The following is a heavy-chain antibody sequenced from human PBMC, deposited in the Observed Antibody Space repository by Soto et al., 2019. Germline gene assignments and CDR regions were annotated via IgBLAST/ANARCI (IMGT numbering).Heavy chain of an antibody. J-gene: IGHJ4*02. CDR2: IYWDYGA. CDR3: AHRRLDPGIPVTTGFDS. V-gene: IGHV2-5*02. Sequence: QITLKESGPSLVKPTQTLTLTCTFSGFSFKTPGVRVGWLRQTPGKAPEWLARIYWDYGAPYNPSLDHRLFISRDTAKTPVFLRMTNMDPLDTATYYCAHRRLDPGIPVTTGFDSWGQGIQVTVSS. CDR1: GFSFKTPGVR. D-gene: IGHD4-17*01.